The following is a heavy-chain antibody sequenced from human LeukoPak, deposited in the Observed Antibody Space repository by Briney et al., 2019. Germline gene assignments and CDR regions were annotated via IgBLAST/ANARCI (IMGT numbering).Heavy chain of an antibody. D-gene: IGHD1-26*01. V-gene: IGHV3-73*01. CDR3: AKDFVGANAFDI. Sequence: GGSLRLSCAASEFTFSGSAMHWVRQASGKGPEWVGRIRSKTNSYATAYAASVRRRFTIYRDDSKNTAYLQMNSLECEDTAMYYGAKDFVGANAFDIWGQGTMVTVSS. CDR2: IRSKTNSYAT. CDR1: EFTFSGSA. J-gene: IGHJ3*02.